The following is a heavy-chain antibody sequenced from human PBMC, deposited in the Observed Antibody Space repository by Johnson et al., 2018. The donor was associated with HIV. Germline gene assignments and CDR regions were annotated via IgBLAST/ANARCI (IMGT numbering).Heavy chain of an antibody. V-gene: IGHV3-9*01. Sequence: VQLVESGGGLVQPGRSLRLSCAASGFTFDDYAMHWVRQAPGKGLEWVSGISWNSGSIGYADSVKGRFTISRDTAKNSLYLQMNSLRAEDTAVYYCARDRGSSSPAHAFDIWGQGTMVTVS. J-gene: IGHJ3*02. D-gene: IGHD6-6*01. CDR2: ISWNSGSI. CDR1: GFTFDDYA. CDR3: ARDRGSSSPAHAFDI.